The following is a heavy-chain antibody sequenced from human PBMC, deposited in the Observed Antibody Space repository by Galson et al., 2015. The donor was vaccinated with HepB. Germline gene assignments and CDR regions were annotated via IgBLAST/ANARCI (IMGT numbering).Heavy chain of an antibody. CDR1: GFTFTNFA. Sequence: SLRLSCAASGFTFTNFAMSWVRQAPGKGLEWVSTISDTGGTTYYADSVKGRFAISRDDSKNTLYLQMNSLRADDTAVYYCARRPYSGYEYLDYWGQGTLVTVSS. V-gene: IGHV3-23*01. CDR2: ISDTGGTT. J-gene: IGHJ4*02. CDR3: ARRPYSGYEYLDY. D-gene: IGHD5-12*01.